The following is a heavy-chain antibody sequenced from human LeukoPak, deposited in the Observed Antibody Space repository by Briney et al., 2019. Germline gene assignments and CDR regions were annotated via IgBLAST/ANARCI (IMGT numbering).Heavy chain of an antibody. D-gene: IGHD2-8*01. J-gene: IGHJ4*02. CDR2: VYPRDSDT. Sequence: GVCLNSSCPASGHIFTCYFVAGGRQMRGKGLEWMGIVYPRDSDTRYSPSLQGQVTISADKSISTAYLQWSSLKASDTAMYYCARGVNYFDYWGQGTLVTVSS. V-gene: IGHV5-51*01. CDR3: ARGVNYFDY. CDR1: GHIFTCYF.